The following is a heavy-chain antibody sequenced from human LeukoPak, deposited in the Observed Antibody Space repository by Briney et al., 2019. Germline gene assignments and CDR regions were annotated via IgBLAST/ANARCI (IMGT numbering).Heavy chain of an antibody. CDR1: GFTLSSYA. V-gene: IGHV3-33*01. J-gene: IGHJ4*02. D-gene: IGHD3-3*01. Sequence: PGGSLRLSCAAPGFTLSSYAMHWVRQAPGKGLEWVAVIWYDGADKYYADSVKGRFTISRDNSENTLYLQMNSLRAEDTAVYYCARGISAGVDIFDFYYTRTNYWGQGTLVTVSS. CDR2: IWYDGADK. CDR3: ARGISAGVDIFDFYYTRTNY.